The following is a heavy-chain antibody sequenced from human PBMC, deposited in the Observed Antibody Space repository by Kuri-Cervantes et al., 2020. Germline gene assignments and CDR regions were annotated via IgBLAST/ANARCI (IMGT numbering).Heavy chain of an antibody. CDR2: INHSGST. CDR1: GGSFSGYY. D-gene: IGHD2/OR15-2a*01. CDR3: ATFYRGY. Sequence: SETLSLTCAVYGGSFSGYYWSWIRQPPGKGLEWNGEINHSGSTNYNPSLKSRVTISVDTSKNQFSLKLSSVTAADTAVYYCATFYRGYWGQGTLVTVSS. V-gene: IGHV4-34*01. J-gene: IGHJ4*02.